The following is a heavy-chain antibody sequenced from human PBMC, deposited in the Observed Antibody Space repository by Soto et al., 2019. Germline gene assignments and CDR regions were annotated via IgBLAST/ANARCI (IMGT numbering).Heavy chain of an antibody. CDR1: GGSFSGYY. D-gene: IGHD3-3*01. CDR2: INHSGST. V-gene: IGHV4-34*01. Sequence: SETLSLTCAVYGGSFSGYYWSWIRQPPGKGLEWIGEINHSGSTNYNPSLKSRVTISVDTSKNQFSLKLSSVTAADTAVYYCASGRSGRKSNYYYYYYMDVWGKGTTVTVSS. CDR3: ASGRSGRKSNYYYYYYMDV. J-gene: IGHJ6*03.